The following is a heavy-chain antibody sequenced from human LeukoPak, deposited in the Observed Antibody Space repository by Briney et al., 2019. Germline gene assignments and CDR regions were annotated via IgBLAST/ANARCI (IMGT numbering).Heavy chain of an antibody. D-gene: IGHD4-17*01. J-gene: IGHJ2*01. CDR2: IYTSGST. Sequence: SETLSLTCTVSGGSISSYYWSWIRQPAGKGLEWIGRIYTSGSTNYNPSLKSRVTMSVDTSKNQFSLKLSSVTAADTAVYYCARSGDYGDYIPYWYFDLWGRGTLVTVSS. CDR3: ARSGDYGDYIPYWYFDL. V-gene: IGHV4-4*07. CDR1: GGSISSYY.